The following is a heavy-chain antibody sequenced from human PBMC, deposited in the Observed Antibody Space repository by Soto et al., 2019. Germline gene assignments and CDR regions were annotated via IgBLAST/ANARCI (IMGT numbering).Heavy chain of an antibody. CDR2: IIPIFGTA. Sequence: SVKVSCKASGGTFSSYAISWVRQAPGQGLEWMGGIIPIFGTANYAQKFQGRVTITADESTSTAYMELSSLRSEDTAVYYCASEIAARPLYYYGMDVWGQGTTVTVSS. J-gene: IGHJ6*02. CDR3: ASEIAARPLYYYGMDV. V-gene: IGHV1-69*13. D-gene: IGHD6-6*01. CDR1: GGTFSSYA.